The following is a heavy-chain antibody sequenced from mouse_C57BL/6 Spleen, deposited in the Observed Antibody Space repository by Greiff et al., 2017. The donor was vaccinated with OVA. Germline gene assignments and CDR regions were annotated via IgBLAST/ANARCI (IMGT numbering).Heavy chain of an antibody. CDR1: GFSLTSYG. Sequence: QVQLQQSGPGLVAPSPSLSISCTASGFSLTSYGVSWVRQPPGKGLEWLGVIWGDGSTTYHSALISSLSISKDNSKGQVFLKRNSLETDDAATYYCAKREDEGFAYWGQGTLVTVSA. CDR2: IWGDGST. CDR3: AKREDEGFAY. J-gene: IGHJ3*01. V-gene: IGHV2-3*01.